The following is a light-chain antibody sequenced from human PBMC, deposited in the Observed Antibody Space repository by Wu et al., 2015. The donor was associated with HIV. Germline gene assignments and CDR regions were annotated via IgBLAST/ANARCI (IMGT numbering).Light chain of an antibody. CDR3: QHRQNWPLT. CDR1: QSVGAS. CDR2: NAS. V-gene: IGKV3-11*01. J-gene: IGKJ4*01. Sequence: EIVLTQSPATLSLSPGERATLSCRACQSVGASLAWYQQKPGQSPRLLIYNASKRATGIPPRFSGVGSGTDFTLTITSLESEDFALYYCQHRQNWPLTFGGGTKVEIK.